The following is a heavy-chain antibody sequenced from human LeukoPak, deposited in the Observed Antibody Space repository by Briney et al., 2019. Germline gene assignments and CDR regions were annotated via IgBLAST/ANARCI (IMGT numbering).Heavy chain of an antibody. D-gene: IGHD3-10*01. CDR3: ASLGVYGSGSYYKKYYFDY. V-gene: IGHV1-69*13. CDR1: GYTFTSYG. Sequence: SVKVSCKASGYTFTSYGISWVRQAPGQGLEWMGGIIPIFGTANYAQKFQGRVTITADESTSTAYMELSSLRSEDTAVYYCASLGVYGSGSYYKKYYFDYWGQGTLVTVSS. CDR2: IIPIFGTA. J-gene: IGHJ4*02.